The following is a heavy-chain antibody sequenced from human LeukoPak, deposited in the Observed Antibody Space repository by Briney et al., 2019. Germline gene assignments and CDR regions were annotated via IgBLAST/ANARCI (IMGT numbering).Heavy chain of an antibody. CDR2: INHSGST. J-gene: IGHJ4*03. CDR1: GGSFSGYY. CDR3: ATYYESSGYYSYFDY. Sequence: SETLSLTCAVYGGSFSGYYWSWIRQPPGKGLECIGEINHSGSTNYNPSLKSRVTISVDTSKNQFSLKLSSVTAADTAVYYCATYYESSGYYSYFDYWGQGTLVTVSS. V-gene: IGHV4-34*01. D-gene: IGHD3-22*01.